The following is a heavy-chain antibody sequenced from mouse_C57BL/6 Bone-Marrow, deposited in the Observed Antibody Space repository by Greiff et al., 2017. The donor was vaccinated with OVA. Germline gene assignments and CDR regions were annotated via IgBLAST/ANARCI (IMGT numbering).Heavy chain of an antibody. CDR3: AIGKVGYYFDY. CDR1: GYTFTSYW. V-gene: IGHV1-7*01. Sequence: QVQLKQSGAELAKPGASVKLSCKASGYTFTSYWMHWVKQRPGQGLEWIGYINPSSGYTKYNQKFKDKATLTADKSSSTAYMQLSSLTYEDSAVYYCAIGKVGYYFDYWGQGTTLTVSS. J-gene: IGHJ2*01. D-gene: IGHD1-1*02. CDR2: INPSSGYT.